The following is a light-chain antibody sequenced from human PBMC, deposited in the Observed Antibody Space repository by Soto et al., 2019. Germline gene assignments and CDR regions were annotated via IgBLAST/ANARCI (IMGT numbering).Light chain of an antibody. CDR2: WAS. J-gene: IGKJ1*01. CDR1: QSLLYRSKNKDY. Sequence: DIIMTQSPESLAVSLGERATINCKSSQSLLYRSKNKDYLAWYQQKPGQPPRLLIYWASTRESGVSDRFSGSGSGTDFTLTVTIMQAEDVAVYYCQQYFNTPWTFGQGSKVEIK. V-gene: IGKV4-1*01. CDR3: QQYFNTPWT.